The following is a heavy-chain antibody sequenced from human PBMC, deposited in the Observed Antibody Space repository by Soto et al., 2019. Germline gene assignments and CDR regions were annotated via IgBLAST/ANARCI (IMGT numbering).Heavy chain of an antibody. V-gene: IGHV1-3*01. CDR3: ARDYYDSSGYYCFDY. J-gene: IGHJ4*02. D-gene: IGHD3-22*01. CDR2: INAGNGNT. Sequence: GASVKVSCKASGYTFTSYYMNWVRQAPGQGLEWMGWINAGNGNTKYSQKFQGRVTITRDTSASTAYMELSSLRSEDTAVYYCARDYYDSSGYYCFDYWGQGTLVTVSS. CDR1: GYTFTSYY.